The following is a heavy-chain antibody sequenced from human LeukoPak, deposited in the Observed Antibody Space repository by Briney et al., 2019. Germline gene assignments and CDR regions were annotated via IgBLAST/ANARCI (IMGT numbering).Heavy chain of an antibody. D-gene: IGHD3-10*01. CDR2: IRYNGSNK. CDR3: AKPRGSNYYGSGSYYLFDY. J-gene: IGHJ4*02. Sequence: GGYLRLSCTAAALTFSSYGMDWVRQAPGKGLEWVAFIRYNGSNKYYADSVKGRFTISRDNSKNTLYLQMNSLRAEDTAVYYCAKPRGSNYYGSGSYYLFDYWGQGTLVTVSS. CDR1: ALTFSSYG. V-gene: IGHV3-30*02.